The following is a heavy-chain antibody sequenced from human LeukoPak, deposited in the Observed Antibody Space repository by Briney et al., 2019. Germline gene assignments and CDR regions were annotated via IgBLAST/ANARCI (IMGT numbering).Heavy chain of an antibody. D-gene: IGHD7-27*01. CDR2: IYSGGGT. CDR1: GLAVSSNY. Sequence: PGGSLRLSCAASGLAVSSNYMSWVRQAPGKGLEWVSVIYSGGGTYYADSVKGRFTISRDNSKNTLSPQMNSLRAEDTAVYFCARGPGPSVSHAFDIWGQGTMVTVSS. CDR3: ARGPGPSVSHAFDI. V-gene: IGHV3-53*01. J-gene: IGHJ3*02.